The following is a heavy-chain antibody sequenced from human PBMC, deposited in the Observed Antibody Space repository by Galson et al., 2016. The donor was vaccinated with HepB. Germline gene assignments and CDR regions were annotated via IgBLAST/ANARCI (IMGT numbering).Heavy chain of an antibody. CDR2: ISGSGGST. D-gene: IGHD3-10*01. CDR1: GFTFSTYG. CDR3: ARVITMVRGILKQRDYYGMDG. J-gene: IGHJ6*02. V-gene: IGHV3-23*01. Sequence: SLRLSCAAPGFTFSTYGMSWVRQAPGKGLEWVSVISGSGGSTYYADSVKGRFTISRDNSKNTLYLQMNSLRAEDTAVYYCARVITMVRGILKQRDYYGMDGWGQWTTVTVTS.